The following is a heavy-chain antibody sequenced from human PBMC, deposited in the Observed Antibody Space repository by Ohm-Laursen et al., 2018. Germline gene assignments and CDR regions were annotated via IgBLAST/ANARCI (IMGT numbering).Heavy chain of an antibody. J-gene: IGHJ4*02. CDR3: AKGYSDYDILTGYYASN. CDR2: ISSSGSTK. V-gene: IGHV3-11*01. Sequence: SLRLSCTASGFTFSDYYMSWIRQAPGKGLEWVSYISSSGSTKYYADSVKGRFTISRDNSKNTLYLQMNSLRAEDTAVYYCAKGYSDYDILTGYYASNWGQGTLVTVSS. D-gene: IGHD3-9*01. CDR1: GFTFSDYY.